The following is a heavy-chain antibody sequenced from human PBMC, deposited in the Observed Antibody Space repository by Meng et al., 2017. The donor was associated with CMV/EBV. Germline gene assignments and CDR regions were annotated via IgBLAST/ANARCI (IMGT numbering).Heavy chain of an antibody. V-gene: IGHV1-2*02. CDR1: GYTFTGYY. D-gene: IGHD5-18*01. CDR3: ARDLGDTAIY. J-gene: IGHJ4*02. Sequence: QVKRVQSGAEVMKPGASGKVSGTASGYTFTGYYMHWVRQAPGQGLEWMGWINPNSGGTNYAQKFQGRVTMTRETSISTAYMELSRLRSDDTAVYYCARDLGDTAIYWGQGTLVTVSS. CDR2: INPNSGGT.